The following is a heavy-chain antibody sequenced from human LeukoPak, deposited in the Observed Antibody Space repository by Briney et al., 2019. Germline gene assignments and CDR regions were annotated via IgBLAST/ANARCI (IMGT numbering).Heavy chain of an antibody. CDR3: ATQYSYGSTAIGY. J-gene: IGHJ4*02. V-gene: IGHV5-51*01. CDR2: IYPGDSDT. D-gene: IGHD5-18*01. Sequence: GESLKISCKGSGYSFTSYWFGWVRQMPGKGLEWMGIIYPGDSDTRYSPSFQGQVTISADKSISTAYLQWSSLKASDTAMYYCATQYSYGSTAIGYWGQGTLVTVSS. CDR1: GYSFTSYW.